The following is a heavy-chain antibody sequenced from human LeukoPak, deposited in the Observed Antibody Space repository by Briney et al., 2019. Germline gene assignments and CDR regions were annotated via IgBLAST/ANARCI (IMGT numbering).Heavy chain of an antibody. CDR3: ARGDGYNLDY. Sequence: SVKVSCTASGGSFSNNAISWVRQAPGQGLEWMGRIIPILGIANYAQKFQGRVTITADKSTSTAYMELSSLRSEDTAVYYCARGDGYNLDYWGQGTLVTVSS. CDR2: IIPILGIA. D-gene: IGHD5-24*01. V-gene: IGHV1-69*04. CDR1: GGSFSNNA. J-gene: IGHJ4*02.